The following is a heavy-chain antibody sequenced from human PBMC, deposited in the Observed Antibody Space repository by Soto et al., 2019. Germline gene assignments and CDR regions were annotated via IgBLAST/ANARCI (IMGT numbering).Heavy chain of an antibody. D-gene: IGHD3-3*02. J-gene: IGHJ6*02. CDR3: ARDKDRPQLGGNYYYIMDV. CDR1: GGTFSTAA. Sequence: QVQVEQSGAEVKKPGSSVKVSCKASGGTFSTAAINWVRQAPGQGLEWMGGIMPIFRTADYAQKFQGRVTITADESTTTAYLELRSLRSEDTAVYYCARDKDRPQLGGNYYYIMDVWGQGTTVTVSS. CDR2: IMPIFRTA. V-gene: IGHV1-69*12.